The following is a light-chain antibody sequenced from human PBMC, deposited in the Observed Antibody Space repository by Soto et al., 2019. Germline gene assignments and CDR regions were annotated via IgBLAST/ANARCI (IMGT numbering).Light chain of an antibody. J-gene: IGLJ3*02. CDR2: SDS. CDR1: TSNIGANT. V-gene: IGLV1-44*01. Sequence: QLVLTQPPSASGAPGQRVTISCSGSTSNIGANTVTWYRQVPGTAPKLLMFSDSQRPSGVPDRISGSKSGTSASLAISGLQSDDEADYYCAVWDDSLNGPVIGGGTKVTVL. CDR3: AVWDDSLNGPV.